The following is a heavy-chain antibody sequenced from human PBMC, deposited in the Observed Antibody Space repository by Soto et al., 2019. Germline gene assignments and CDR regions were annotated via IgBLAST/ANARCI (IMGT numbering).Heavy chain of an antibody. Sequence: ASVKVSCKASGYTFTSYAMHWVRQAPGQRLEWMGWINAGNGNTKYSQKLQGRVTITRDTSASTAYMELSSLRSEDTAVYYCARVYEYYYGMDVWGQGTTVTVSS. V-gene: IGHV1-3*01. J-gene: IGHJ6*02. CDR2: INAGNGNT. CDR3: ARVYEYYYGMDV. D-gene: IGHD5-12*01. CDR1: GYTFTSYA.